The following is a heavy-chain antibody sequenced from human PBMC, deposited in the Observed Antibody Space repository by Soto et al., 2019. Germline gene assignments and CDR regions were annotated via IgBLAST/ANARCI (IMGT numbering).Heavy chain of an antibody. CDR1: GYAFTTYG. J-gene: IGHJ4*02. V-gene: IGHV1-18*01. CDR3: ARGRYGDY. Sequence: QVHLVQSGAEVKKPGASVKVSCQASGYAFTTYGITWVRQAPGQGLEWMGWISAHNGNTNYAQKLQGRVTVTRDTSTSTAYMEVRGLSYDETDVHYWARGRYGDYLGQGALVTVSS. D-gene: IGHD1-1*01. CDR2: ISAHNGNT.